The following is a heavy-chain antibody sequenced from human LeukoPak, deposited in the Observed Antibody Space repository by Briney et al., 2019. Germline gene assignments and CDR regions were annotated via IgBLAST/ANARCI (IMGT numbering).Heavy chain of an antibody. D-gene: IGHD6-6*01. V-gene: IGHV1-2*02. CDR2: INPNNGGT. J-gene: IGHJ4*02. Sequence: ASVKVSCKASGYTFTGYYMHWVRQAPGQGLEWMGWINPNNGGTNCVQKFQGRVTMTRDTSISTAYMEVRRLKSDDTAVYYCARDASMKPLDYWGQGTVVTVSS. CDR3: ARDASMKPLDY. CDR1: GYTFTGYY.